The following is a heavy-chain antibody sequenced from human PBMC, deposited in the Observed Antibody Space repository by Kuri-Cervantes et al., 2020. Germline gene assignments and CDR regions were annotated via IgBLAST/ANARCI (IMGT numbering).Heavy chain of an antibody. CDR3: ARGDVAARLQH. CDR1: DGSVSGYY. CDR2: INLRGSS. D-gene: IGHD6-25*01. J-gene: IGHJ1*01. V-gene: IGHV4-34*01. Sequence: SKTLSLTCGVYDGSVSGYYWTWIRQPSGKGLEWIGEINLRGSSNYNPSLKSRVTISLDTSNNQFSLKLTSVTDADAAMYYCARGDVAARLQHWGQGTLVTVSS.